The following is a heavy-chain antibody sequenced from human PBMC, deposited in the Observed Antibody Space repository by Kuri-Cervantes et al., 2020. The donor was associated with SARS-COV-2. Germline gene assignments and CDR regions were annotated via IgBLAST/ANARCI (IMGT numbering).Heavy chain of an antibody. D-gene: IGHD2-2*01. J-gene: IGHJ4*02. Sequence: GGSLRLSCKGSGYSFPTYWIRWVRQVPGKGLEWMGVIYLGDSDTRYSQSFQGKVTMSSDRYISTAYLQWSSLKASDTAIYYCARHFRHKDSLIPEVSTYFDSWGQGTLVTVSS. CDR2: IYLGDSDT. CDR1: GYSFPTYW. V-gene: IGHV5-51*01. CDR3: ARHFRHKDSLIPEVSTYFDS.